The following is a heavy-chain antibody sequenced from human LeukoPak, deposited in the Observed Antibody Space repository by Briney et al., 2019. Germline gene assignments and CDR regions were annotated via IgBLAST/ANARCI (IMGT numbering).Heavy chain of an antibody. D-gene: IGHD5-12*01. CDR1: GGSISSSSYY. CDR2: IYYSGST. Sequence: SETLSPTCTVSGGSISSSSYYWGWIRQPPGKGLEGFGSIYYSGSTYYNPSLKSRVTISVDTSKNQFSLKLSSVTAADTAVYYCARATSGYVSYAIDYWGQGTLVTVSS. J-gene: IGHJ4*02. V-gene: IGHV4-39*07. CDR3: ARATSGYVSYAIDY.